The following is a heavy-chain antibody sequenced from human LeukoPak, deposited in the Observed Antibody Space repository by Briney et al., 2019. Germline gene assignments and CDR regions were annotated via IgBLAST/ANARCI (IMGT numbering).Heavy chain of an antibody. V-gene: IGHV4-38-2*01. J-gene: IGHJ4*02. CDR2: IYHSGST. CDR1: GYSISSGYY. Sequence: PETLSLTCAVSGYSISSGYYWGWIRQPPGKGLEWIGSIYHSGSTYYNPSLKSRVTISVDTSKNQFSLKLSSVTAADTAVYYCARFALGFGGVIVRSFDYWGQGTLVTVSS. D-gene: IGHD3-16*02. CDR3: ARFALGFGGVIVRSFDY.